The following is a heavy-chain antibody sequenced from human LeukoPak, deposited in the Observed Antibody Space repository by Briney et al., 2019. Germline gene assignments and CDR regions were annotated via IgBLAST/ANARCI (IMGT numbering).Heavy chain of an antibody. CDR3: ARMDGGDTYPPYHYYGMDV. CDR1: GGSLNNYY. CDR2: VYYIGNT. V-gene: IGHV4-59*01. D-gene: IGHD2-21*02. J-gene: IGHJ6*02. Sequence: RPSETLSLTCTVSGGSLNNYYWTWVRQPPGKGLEWIGYVYYIGNTNYNPSLKSRVTISLDTSTNQFSLKLNSVTAADTAMYYCARMDGGDTYPPYHYYGMDVWGQGTTVTVSS.